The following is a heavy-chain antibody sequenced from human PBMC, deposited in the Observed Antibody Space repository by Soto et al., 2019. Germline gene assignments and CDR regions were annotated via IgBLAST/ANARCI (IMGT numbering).Heavy chain of an antibody. J-gene: IGHJ4*02. D-gene: IGHD3-3*01. CDR1: GFTFSSYG. CDR3: AREGDFWSGFHDFDY. Sequence: QVQLVESGGGVVQPGRSLRLSCAASGFTFSSYGMHWVRQAPGKGLEWVAVIWYDGSNKYYADSVKGRFTISRDNSKNTLYLQMNSLSAEDTAVYYCAREGDFWSGFHDFDYWGQGTLVTVSS. CDR2: IWYDGSNK. V-gene: IGHV3-33*01.